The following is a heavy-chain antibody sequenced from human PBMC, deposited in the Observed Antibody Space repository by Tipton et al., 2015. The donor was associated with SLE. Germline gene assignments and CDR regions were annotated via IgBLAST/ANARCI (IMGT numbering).Heavy chain of an antibody. J-gene: IGHJ4*02. CDR2: IYGSGNS. CDR1: GYSISSGYY. V-gene: IGHV4-38-2*01. CDR3: ASRIVGALYYFDY. Sequence: TLSLTCAVSGYSISSGYYWGWIRQPPGKGLEWIGSIYGSGNSYYNPSLRSRVTISVDTSKNQFSLKLSSVTAADTAVYYCASRIVGALYYFDYWGQGTLVTVSS. D-gene: IGHD1-26*01.